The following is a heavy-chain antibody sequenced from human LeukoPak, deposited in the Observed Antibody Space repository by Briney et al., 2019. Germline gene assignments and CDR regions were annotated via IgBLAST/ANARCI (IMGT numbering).Heavy chain of an antibody. CDR1: GGTFSSYA. CDR3: ASLSSGSYYFDY. Sequence: PVKVSCKASGGTFSSYAISWVRQAPGQGLEWMGRIIPILGIANYAQKFQGRVTITADKSTSTAYMELSSLRSEDTAVYYCASLSSGSYYFDYWGQGTLVTVSS. CDR2: IIPILGIA. V-gene: IGHV1-69*04. D-gene: IGHD1-26*01. J-gene: IGHJ4*02.